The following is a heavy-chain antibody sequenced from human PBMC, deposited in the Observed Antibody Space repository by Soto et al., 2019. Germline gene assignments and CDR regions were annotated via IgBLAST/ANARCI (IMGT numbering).Heavy chain of an antibody. V-gene: IGHV3-30*18. Sequence: QVQLVESGGGVVQPGRSLRLSCAASGFTFSSYGMHWVRQAPGKGLEWVAVISHDGSTKYYADSVKGRFTISRDNSKNTLYVQMNSLRAEDTAVYYWAKGGVYSSRWYCDYWGQGTLVTVSS. CDR3: AKGGVYSSRWYCDY. CDR2: ISHDGSTK. J-gene: IGHJ4*02. CDR1: GFTFSSYG. D-gene: IGHD6-13*01.